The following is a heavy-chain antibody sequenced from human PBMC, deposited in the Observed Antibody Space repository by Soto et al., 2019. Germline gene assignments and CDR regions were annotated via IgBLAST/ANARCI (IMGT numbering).Heavy chain of an antibody. J-gene: IGHJ4*02. Sequence: GGSLRLSCAASGFTFSSYAMSWVRQAPGKGLEWVSAISGSGGSTYYADSVKGRFTISRDNSKNTLYLQMNSLRAEDTAVYYCAKDGAAYCGGDCYGLNTAIFDYWGQGTLVTVSS. CDR1: GFTFSSYA. V-gene: IGHV3-23*01. CDR3: AKDGAAYCGGDCYGLNTAIFDY. CDR2: ISGSGGST. D-gene: IGHD2-21*02.